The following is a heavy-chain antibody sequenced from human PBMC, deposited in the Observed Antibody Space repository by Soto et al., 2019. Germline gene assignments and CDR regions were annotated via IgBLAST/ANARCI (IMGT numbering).Heavy chain of an antibody. CDR3: AKTPGVITVITSFDH. D-gene: IGHD3-16*01. Sequence: GESLKISCVASGFTFNKYALAWVRQAPGKGLEWVSAISGSGASTYDADSVKGRFTISRDNSNNTLYPQMNSLRAEDTAVYYCAKTPGVITVITSFDHWGQGTPVTVSS. V-gene: IGHV3-23*01. J-gene: IGHJ4*02. CDR1: GFTFNKYA. CDR2: ISGSGAST.